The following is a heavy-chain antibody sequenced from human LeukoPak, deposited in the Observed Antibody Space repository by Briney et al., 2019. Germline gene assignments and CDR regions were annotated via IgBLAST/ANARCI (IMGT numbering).Heavy chain of an antibody. CDR1: GYTFTSYY. CDR3: ARVVGVGATRDY. J-gene: IGHJ4*02. D-gene: IGHD1-26*01. Sequence: ASVKVSCKASGYTFTSYYMHWVRQAPGQGLEWMGIINPSGGSTSYAQKFQGRVTMTRDMSTSTVYMELSSLRSEDTAVYYCARVVGVGATRDYWGQGTLVTVSS. V-gene: IGHV1-46*01. CDR2: INPSGGST.